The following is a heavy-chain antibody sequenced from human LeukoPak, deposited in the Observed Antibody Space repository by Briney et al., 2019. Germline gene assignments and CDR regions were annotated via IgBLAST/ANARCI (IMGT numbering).Heavy chain of an antibody. Sequence: PGGSLRLSCAVSGFTFSNYWMHWVRQGPGKGLEWVSRISSDGSSSTYADSVKGRFTIFRDNAKNTLYLQMNSLRAEDTAMYFCARDLAGDYSDSSGYYRGQYYFHYWGQGTLVTVSS. V-gene: IGHV3-74*01. D-gene: IGHD3-22*01. CDR3: ARDLAGDYSDSSGYYRGQYYFHY. CDR2: ISSDGSSS. J-gene: IGHJ4*02. CDR1: GFTFSNYW.